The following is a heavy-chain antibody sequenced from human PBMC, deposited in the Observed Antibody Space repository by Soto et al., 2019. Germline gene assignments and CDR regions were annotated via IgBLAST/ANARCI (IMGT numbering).Heavy chain of an antibody. CDR1: GFTFSSYA. D-gene: IGHD1-26*01. V-gene: IGHV3-23*01. J-gene: IGHJ4*02. CDR2: ISSGGSGT. CDR3: AKVRVAGGSYSTFDY. Sequence: EVQLLGSGGGLIQPGGSLRLSCAASGFTFSSYAMSWVRLAPGKGLEWVSGISSGGSGTYYADSVKGRFTISRDDSKNTLYLQMNSLRAEDTAVYYCAKVRVAGGSYSTFDYWGQGTLVTVSS.